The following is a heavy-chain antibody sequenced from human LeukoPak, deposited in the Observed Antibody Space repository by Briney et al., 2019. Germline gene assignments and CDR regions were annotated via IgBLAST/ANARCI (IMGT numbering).Heavy chain of an antibody. CDR2: IRVGSNYI. CDR1: GYTFSSYS. Sequence: GGSLRLSCAASGYTFSSYSINWARRAPGKGLGWVSSIRVGSNYIYYADSVRGRFSISRDDARNSLYLQMDSLRGDDTAVYYCARLRRNSDRSGYYYYYDYWGQGTLVTVSS. CDR3: ARLRRNSDRSGYYYYYDY. D-gene: IGHD3-22*01. J-gene: IGHJ4*02. V-gene: IGHV3-21*01.